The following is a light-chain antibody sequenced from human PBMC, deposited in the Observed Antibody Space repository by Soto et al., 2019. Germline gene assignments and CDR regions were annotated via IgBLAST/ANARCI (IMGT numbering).Light chain of an antibody. J-gene: IGKJ2*01. CDR1: QSISSGY. Sequence: IVLTQSPGTLSLSPGERATLSCRASQSISSGYLAWYQHKPGQAPRLLMYGASYMATDFPDRFSGSGSGTDFTLTISRLEPEDFAVYYCHCQNYDDSPVYTFGQGTKLEIK. CDR3: HCQNYDDSPVYT. V-gene: IGKV3-20*01. CDR2: GAS.